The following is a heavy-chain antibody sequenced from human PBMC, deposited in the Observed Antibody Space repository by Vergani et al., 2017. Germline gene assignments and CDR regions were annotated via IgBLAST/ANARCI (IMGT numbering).Heavy chain of an antibody. V-gene: IGHV3-30*02. D-gene: IGHD3-16*01. CDR2: IQFDGSNQ. CDR1: GFTFSNYD. Sequence: QVQLVESGGGVVQRGGSLRLSCATSGFTFSNYDMQWIRQGPGKGLEFVAFIQFDGSNQYYADSVKGRFTLSRDFSKNTLYLQMNSLRTDDTATYYCAKHFRGWGSDYWGKGTQVIVSS. J-gene: IGHJ4*02. CDR3: AKHFRGWGSDY.